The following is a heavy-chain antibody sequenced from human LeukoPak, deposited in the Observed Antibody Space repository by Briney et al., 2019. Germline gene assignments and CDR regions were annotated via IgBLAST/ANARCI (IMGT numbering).Heavy chain of an antibody. CDR3: ARAKLGYCSSTSCSYYYYGMDV. V-gene: IGHV1-69*13. D-gene: IGHD2-2*01. Sequence: SVKVSCKASGYTFTGYYMHWVRQAPGQGLEWMGGIIPIFGTANYAQKFQGRVTITADESTSTAYMELSSLRSEDTAVYYCARAKLGYCSSTSCSYYYYGMDVWGQGTTVTVSS. J-gene: IGHJ6*02. CDR2: IIPIFGTA. CDR1: GYTFTGYY.